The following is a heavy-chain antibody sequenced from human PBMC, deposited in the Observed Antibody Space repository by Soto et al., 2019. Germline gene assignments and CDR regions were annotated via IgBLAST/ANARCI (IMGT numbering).Heavy chain of an antibody. CDR1: GFTFSSYA. CDR2: ISGSGGST. Sequence: GGSLRLSCAASGFTFSSYAMSWVRQAPGKGLEWVSAISGSGGSTYYADSVKGRFTISRDNSKNTLYLQMNSLRAEDTAVYYCAKVRFGEYLPGLFDYWGQGTLVTVSS. D-gene: IGHD3-10*01. CDR3: AKVRFGEYLPGLFDY. V-gene: IGHV3-23*01. J-gene: IGHJ4*02.